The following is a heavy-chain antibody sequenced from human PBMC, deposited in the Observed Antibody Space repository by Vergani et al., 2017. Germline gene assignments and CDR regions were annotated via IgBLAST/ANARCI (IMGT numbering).Heavy chain of an antibody. V-gene: IGHV4-34*01. CDR1: GGSFSGYY. CDR3: AREGAPVLRFLEWSKKWWFDP. J-gene: IGHJ5*02. D-gene: IGHD3-3*01. CDR2: INHSGST. Sequence: QVQLQQWGAGLLKPSETLSLTCAVYGGSFSGYYWSWIRQPPGKGLEWIGEINHSGSTNYNPSLKSRVTISVDTSKNQFSLKLSPVTAADTAVYYCAREGAPVLRFLEWSKKWWFDPWGQGTLVTVSS.